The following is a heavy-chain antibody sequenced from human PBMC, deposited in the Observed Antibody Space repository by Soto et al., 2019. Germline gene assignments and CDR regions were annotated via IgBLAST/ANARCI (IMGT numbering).Heavy chain of an antibody. J-gene: IGHJ4*02. V-gene: IGHV1-18*01. CDR2: ISAYNGNT. Sequence: QVQLVQSGAEVKKPGASVKVSCKASGYTFTSYGISWVRQAPGQGLEWMGWISAYNGNTNYAQKLQGRVTMTTDTSTSTADMELRSLRSDDTAVYYCARDWGRVYSGYAFDYWGQGTLVTVSS. CDR1: GYTFTSYG. D-gene: IGHD5-12*01. CDR3: ARDWGRVYSGYAFDY.